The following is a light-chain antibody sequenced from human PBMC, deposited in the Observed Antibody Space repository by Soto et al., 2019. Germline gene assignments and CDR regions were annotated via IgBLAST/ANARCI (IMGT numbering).Light chain of an antibody. Sequence: EFVLTQSPGTLSLAPSERATVSCRASQSVSCNLAWYQQKPGQAPRLLIYGASNRATSIPDRFSGSGSGTDFPLTISRLDPEDFAVYYCQQYGSSASFGQGTKVDIK. CDR2: GAS. CDR1: QSVSCN. V-gene: IGKV3-20*01. J-gene: IGKJ1*01. CDR3: QQYGSSAS.